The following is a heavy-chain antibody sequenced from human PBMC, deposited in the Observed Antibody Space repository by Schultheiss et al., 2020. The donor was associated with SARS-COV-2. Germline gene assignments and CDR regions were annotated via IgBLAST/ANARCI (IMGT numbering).Heavy chain of an antibody. CDR3: ARGAGAHVY. V-gene: IGHV4-61*08. Sequence: SQTLSLTCTVSGGSISSGDYYWSWIRQPPGKGLEWIGEIHHSGSTNYNPSLKSRVTISVDTSKNQFSLKLTSMTPADTAVYYCARGAGAHVYWGQGTLVTVSS. CDR1: GGSISSGDYY. D-gene: IGHD3-16*01. CDR2: IHHSGST. J-gene: IGHJ4*02.